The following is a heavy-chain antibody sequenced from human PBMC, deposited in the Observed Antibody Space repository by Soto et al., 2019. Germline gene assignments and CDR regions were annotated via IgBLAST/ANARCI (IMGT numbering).Heavy chain of an antibody. CDR2: IIPIVDTT. Sequence: QGQLVQSGAQVKKPGSSVKVSCKASGGTFSSYIINWVRQAPGQGLEWMGLIIPIVDTTTYAQKFLGRVTITADKTTTTAYMELSSLTSEDTAVYYCAMHGGDFARVWGQGTLVTVSS. V-gene: IGHV1-69*06. CDR3: AMHGGDFARV. J-gene: IGHJ4*02. CDR1: GGTFSSYI. D-gene: IGHD3-10*01.